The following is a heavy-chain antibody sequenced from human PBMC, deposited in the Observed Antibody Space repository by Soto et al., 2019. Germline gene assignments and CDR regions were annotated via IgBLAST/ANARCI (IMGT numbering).Heavy chain of an antibody. V-gene: IGHV1-69*06. J-gene: IGHJ4*02. CDR3: ARVRVDYSDSSGYFWGAFDY. Sequence: QVQLVQSGAEVKKPWSSVKVSCKASGGTFSSYAISWVRQAPGQGLEWMGGIIPIFGTANYAQKFQGRVTITADKSTRTAYMELSSLRSEDTAVYYCARVRVDYSDSSGYFWGAFDYWGQGTLVTVSS. CDR2: IIPIFGTA. D-gene: IGHD3-22*01. CDR1: GGTFSSYA.